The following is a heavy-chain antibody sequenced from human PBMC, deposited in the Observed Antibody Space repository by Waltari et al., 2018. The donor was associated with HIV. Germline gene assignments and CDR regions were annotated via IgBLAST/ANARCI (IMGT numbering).Heavy chain of an antibody. CDR2: IRGSAYRT. Sequence: EGQLLESGGGLVQPGGSLRLSCAASGFTFSNYAMNWVRQAPGKGLEGVSDIRGSAYRTYYADSGKGRCTISRDNFQNKLFLQMNSLRADDTSVYFCAKEHQYSHTWYSFYGRDVWGQGTTVTVSS. CDR3: AKEHQYSHTWYSFYGRDV. J-gene: IGHJ6*02. CDR1: GFTFSNYA. D-gene: IGHD6-13*01. V-gene: IGHV3-23*01.